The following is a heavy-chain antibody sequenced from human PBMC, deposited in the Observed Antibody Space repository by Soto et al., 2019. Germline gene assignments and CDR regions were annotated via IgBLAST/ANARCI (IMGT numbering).Heavy chain of an antibody. J-gene: IGHJ4*02. CDR3: ARDRDYDFWSGYYSIDRAPRVVWDY. V-gene: IGHV1-69*01. CDR2: IIPIFGTA. CDR1: GGTFSSYA. Sequence: QVQLVQSGAEVKKPGSSVKVSCKASGGTFSSYAISWVRQAPGPGLEWMGGIIPIFGTANYAQKFQGRVTITADECTSTANMELSSLRSEDTAVYYCARDRDYDFWSGYYSIDRAPRVVWDYWGQGTLVTVSS. D-gene: IGHD3-3*01.